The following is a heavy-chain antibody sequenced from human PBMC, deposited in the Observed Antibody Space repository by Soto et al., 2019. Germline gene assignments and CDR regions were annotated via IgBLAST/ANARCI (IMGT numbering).Heavy chain of an antibody. CDR2: ISYDGSNK. CDR1: GFTFSSYG. CDR3: AKDWGRIAAPSGI. D-gene: IGHD6-6*01. Sequence: QVQLVESGGGVVQPGRSLRLSCAASGFTFSSYGMHWVRQAPGKGLEWVAVISYDGSNKYYADSVKGRFTISRDNSKNTLYLQMNSLRAEDTAVYYCAKDWGRIAAPSGIWGQGTMVTVSS. V-gene: IGHV3-30*18. J-gene: IGHJ3*02.